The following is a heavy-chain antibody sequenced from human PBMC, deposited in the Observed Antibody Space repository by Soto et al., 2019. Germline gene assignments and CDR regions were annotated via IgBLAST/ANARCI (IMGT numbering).Heavy chain of an antibody. Sequence: PSETLSLTCTVSGGSISSYCWSWIRQPAGKGLEWIGRIYTSGSTNYNPSLKSRVTMSVDTSKNQFSLKLSSVTAADTAVYYCARGGDMIVVVGYAFDIWGQGTMVTVSS. J-gene: IGHJ3*02. CDR1: GGSISSYC. CDR3: ARGGDMIVVVGYAFDI. CDR2: IYTSGST. D-gene: IGHD3-22*01. V-gene: IGHV4-4*07.